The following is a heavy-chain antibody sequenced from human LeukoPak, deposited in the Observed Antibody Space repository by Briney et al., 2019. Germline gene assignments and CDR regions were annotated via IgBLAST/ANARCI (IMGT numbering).Heavy chain of an antibody. V-gene: IGHV3-23*01. J-gene: IGHJ4*02. CDR3: AKGGWLEY. Sequence: PGGSLRLSCAASGLTFSTNDMSWVRQPPGKGLEWVSAISVIGGSTYYADSVKGRFTSSRDNSKNTLYLQMNSLRAEDTAVYYCAKGGWLEYWGQGTLVTVSS. CDR1: GLTFSTND. D-gene: IGHD6-19*01. CDR2: ISVIGGST.